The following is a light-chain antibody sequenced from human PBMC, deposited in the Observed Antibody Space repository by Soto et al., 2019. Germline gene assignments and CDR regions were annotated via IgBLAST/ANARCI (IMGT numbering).Light chain of an antibody. CDR3: QQFSSYPLT. V-gene: IGKV3-20*01. J-gene: IGKJ4*01. CDR2: GAS. CDR1: QSVRSRY. Sequence: ETVLTQSPGTLSLSPGERATLSCRASQSVRSRYLAWYQQKPGQAPRLLISGASSRATGIPDRFSGSGSGTDFTLTVSRLEPEDFALYYCQQFSSYPLTFGGGTKVEIK.